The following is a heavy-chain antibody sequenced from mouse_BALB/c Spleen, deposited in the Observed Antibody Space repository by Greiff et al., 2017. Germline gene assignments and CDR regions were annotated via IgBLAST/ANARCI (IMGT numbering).Heavy chain of an antibody. D-gene: IGHD2-10*02. Sequence: EVQLQESGAELVRSGASVKLSCTASGFNIKDYYMHWVKQRPEQGLEWIGWIDPENGDTEYAPKFQGKATMTADTSSNTAYLQLSSLTSEDTAVYYCNAEYGNGALYAMDYWGQGTSVTVSS. CDR2: IDPENGDT. CDR3: NAEYGNGALYAMDY. CDR1: GFNIKDYY. V-gene: IGHV14-4*02. J-gene: IGHJ4*01.